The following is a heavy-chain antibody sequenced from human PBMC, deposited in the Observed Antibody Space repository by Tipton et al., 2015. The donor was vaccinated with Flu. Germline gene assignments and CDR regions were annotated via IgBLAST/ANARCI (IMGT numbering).Heavy chain of an antibody. D-gene: IGHD5-18*01. V-gene: IGHV4-59*12. CDR1: GGSISSYY. J-gene: IGHJ6*02. Sequence: GLVKPSETLSLTCTVSGGSISSYYWSWIRQPPGKGLEWIGYIYYSGSTNYNPALKSRVTISVDTSKNQFSLKLSSVTAADTAVYYCARDRSDPSGYNSGLPLYYYYYYGMDVWGQGTTVTVSS. CDR3: ARDRSDPSGYNSGLPLYYYYYYGMDV. CDR2: IYYSGST.